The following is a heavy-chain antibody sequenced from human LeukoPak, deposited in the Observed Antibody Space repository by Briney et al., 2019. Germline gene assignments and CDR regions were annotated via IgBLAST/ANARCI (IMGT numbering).Heavy chain of an antibody. CDR2: INGNGGST. J-gene: IGHJ5*02. Sequence: GGSLRLSCAASGFIFSSYAMSWGRQAPGKGLEWVSGINGNGGSTGYADSVKGRFTISRDNDKNSLYLQMNSLRAEDTAVYYCERDSGRGFDPWGQGTLVTVSS. D-gene: IGHD1-26*01. CDR3: ERDSGRGFDP. CDR1: GFIFSSYA. V-gene: IGHV3-20*04.